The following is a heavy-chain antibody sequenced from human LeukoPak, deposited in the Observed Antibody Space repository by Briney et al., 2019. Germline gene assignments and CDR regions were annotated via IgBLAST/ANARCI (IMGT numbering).Heavy chain of an antibody. D-gene: IGHD6-19*01. CDR3: AKVIAVAGWYYFDY. Sequence: GGSLRLSCAASRFTFTNYAMSWVRQAPGKGLEWVSAISGSGGSTYYADSVKGRFTISRDNSKNTLYLQMNSLRAEDTAVYYCAKVIAVAGWYYFDYWGQGTLVTVSS. CDR1: RFTFTNYA. CDR2: ISGSGGST. J-gene: IGHJ4*02. V-gene: IGHV3-23*01.